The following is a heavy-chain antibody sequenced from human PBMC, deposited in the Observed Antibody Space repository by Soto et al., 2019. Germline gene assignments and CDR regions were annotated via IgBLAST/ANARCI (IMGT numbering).Heavy chain of an antibody. CDR1: GFTFSGSA. Sequence: EVQLVESGGGLVQPGGSLKLSCAASGFTFSGSAMHWVRQASGKGLEWVGRIRSKANSYATAYAASVKGRFTISRDDSKNTAYLQMNSLKTEDTAVYYCTRHVSDFWCAYYGDRYFDYWGQGTLVTVSS. V-gene: IGHV3-73*01. D-gene: IGHD3-3*01. CDR2: IRSKANSYAT. CDR3: TRHVSDFWCAYYGDRYFDY. J-gene: IGHJ4*02.